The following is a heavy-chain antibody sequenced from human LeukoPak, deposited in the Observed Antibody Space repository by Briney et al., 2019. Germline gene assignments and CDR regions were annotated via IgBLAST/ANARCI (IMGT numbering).Heavy chain of an antibody. CDR1: AGSFSGYY. J-gene: IGHJ3*02. CDR3: ARGAPKEIQLWLRLRGVVVDI. V-gene: IGHV4-34*01. Sequence: SETLSLTCAVYAGSFSGYYWSWIRQPPGKGLEWIGEINHSGSTNYNPSLKSRVTISVDTSKNQFSLKLNSVTAADTAVYYCARGAPKEIQLWLRLRGVVVDIWGQGTMVTVSS. D-gene: IGHD5-18*01. CDR2: INHSGST.